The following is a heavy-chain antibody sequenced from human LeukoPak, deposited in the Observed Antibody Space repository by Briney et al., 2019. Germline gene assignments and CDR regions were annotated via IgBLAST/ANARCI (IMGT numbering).Heavy chain of an antibody. J-gene: IGHJ4*02. CDR1: GFTFSSYA. Sequence: GGSLRLSCAASGFTFSSYAITWVRQAPGKGLEWVSTISGSSYSTYYADSVKGRFTISRDNSKNTLYLQMNSLRAEDTAVYYCAKVSRRVVVVIPALYYFDYWGQGTLVTVSS. CDR3: AKVSRRVVVVIPALYYFDY. D-gene: IGHD3-22*01. CDR2: ISGSSYST. V-gene: IGHV3-23*01.